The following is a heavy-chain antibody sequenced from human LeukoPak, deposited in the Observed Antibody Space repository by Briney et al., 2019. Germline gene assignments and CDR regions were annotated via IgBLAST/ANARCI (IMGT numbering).Heavy chain of an antibody. D-gene: IGHD3-16*02. Sequence: ASVKVSCKVSGYTPTELSMHWVRQAPGKGLEWMGGFDPEDGETVYAQRFQGRVTMTEDTSTDTAYMELSSLRSEDTAEYYCATGSLRLGEFSLGYWGQGTLVTVSS. CDR1: GYTPTELS. J-gene: IGHJ4*02. CDR2: FDPEDGET. V-gene: IGHV1-24*01. CDR3: ATGSLRLGEFSLGY.